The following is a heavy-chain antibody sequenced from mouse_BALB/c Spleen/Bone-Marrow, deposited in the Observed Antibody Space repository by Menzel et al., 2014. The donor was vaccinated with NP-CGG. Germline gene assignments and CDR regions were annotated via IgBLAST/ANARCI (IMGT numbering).Heavy chain of an antibody. D-gene: IGHD1-1*01. CDR2: ILPGRGST. CDR1: GYTFXSYW. Sequence: QVQLQHSGAELMKPGASVKISCKATGYTFXSYWIEWVKQRPGHGLEWIGEILPGRGSTNYNEKFKGKATFTSDTSSNTAYMQLSSLTSEDSAVYYCARWDTTAMDYWGQGTSVTVSS. V-gene: IGHV1-9*01. J-gene: IGHJ4*01. CDR3: ARWDTTAMDY.